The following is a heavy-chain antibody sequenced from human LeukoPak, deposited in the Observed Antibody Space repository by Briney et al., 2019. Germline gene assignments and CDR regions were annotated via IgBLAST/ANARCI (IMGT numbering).Heavy chain of an antibody. V-gene: IGHV4-34*01. CDR3: ARDSAGSQDYGDCLDAFDI. J-gene: IGHJ3*02. CDR1: GGSFSGYY. Sequence: SETLSLTCAVYGGSFSGYYWSWIRQPPGKGLEWIGEINHSASTNYNPSLKSRVTISVDTSKNQFSLKLTSVTAADTAVYYCARDSAGSQDYGDCLDAFDIWGQGTMVTVSS. D-gene: IGHD4-17*01. CDR2: INHSAST.